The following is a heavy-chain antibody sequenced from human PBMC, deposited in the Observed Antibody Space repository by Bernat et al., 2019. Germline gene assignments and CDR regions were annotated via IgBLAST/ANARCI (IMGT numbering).Heavy chain of an antibody. D-gene: IGHD1-26*01. CDR1: GFTFSNYG. Sequence: QVQLVESGGGVVQPGRSLRLSCVASGFTFSNYGMHWVRQAPGKGLEWVAVIWYDGSKKYYADSVKGRFTISRDDSKNTLYLQMNSLRVEDTAVYYCAKDPASVWYSGSGDFDYWGQGTLVTVSS. J-gene: IGHJ4*02. V-gene: IGHV3-33*06. CDR3: AKDPASVWYSGSGDFDY. CDR2: IWYDGSKK.